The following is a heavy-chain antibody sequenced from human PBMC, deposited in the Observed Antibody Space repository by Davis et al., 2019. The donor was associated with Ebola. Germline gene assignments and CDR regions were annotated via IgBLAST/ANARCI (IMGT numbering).Heavy chain of an antibody. Sequence: GESLKISCAASGLAFSGSTIHWVLQASGKGPEWVGRISSKRNNYATTHGTSMRGRFTIYRDDSKNTAYLQMDSLKTEDTAVYYCASHSRGDDATWVFDLWGRGTLVTVSS. D-gene: IGHD4-17*01. CDR2: ISSKRNNYAT. CDR1: GLAFSGST. CDR3: ASHSRGDDATWVFDL. V-gene: IGHV3-73*01. J-gene: IGHJ2*01.